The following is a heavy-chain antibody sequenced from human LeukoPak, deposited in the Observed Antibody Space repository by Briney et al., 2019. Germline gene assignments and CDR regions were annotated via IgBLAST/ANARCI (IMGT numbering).Heavy chain of an antibody. D-gene: IGHD3-3*01. CDR1: GFFFSHYA. CDR3: AKDSEFWSGYYKSYYFDY. J-gene: IGHJ4*02. CDR2: IWRDGSNR. Sequence: PGGSLRLSCGTSGFFFSHYAMHWVRQPPGKGLEWVTMIWRDGSNRFYADSVKGRFTISRDNSKNTLYLQMNSLRAEDTAVYYCAKDSEFWSGYYKSYYFDYWGQGTLVTVSS. V-gene: IGHV3-33*06.